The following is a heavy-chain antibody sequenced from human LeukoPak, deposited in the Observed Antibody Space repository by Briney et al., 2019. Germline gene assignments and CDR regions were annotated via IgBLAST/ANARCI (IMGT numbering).Heavy chain of an antibody. V-gene: IGHV4-39*01. Sequence: SETLSLTCTVSGGSISSSSYYWGWIRQPPGKGLEWIGSIYYSGSTYYDPSLKSRVTISVDTSKNQFSLKLSSVTAADTAVYYCAKGYSNYVSYGQYYFDYWGQGTLVTVSS. D-gene: IGHD4-11*01. J-gene: IGHJ4*02. CDR3: AKGYSNYVSYGQYYFDY. CDR2: IYYSGST. CDR1: GGSISSSSYY.